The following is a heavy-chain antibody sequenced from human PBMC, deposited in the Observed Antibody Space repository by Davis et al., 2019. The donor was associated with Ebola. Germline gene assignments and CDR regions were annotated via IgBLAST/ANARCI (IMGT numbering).Heavy chain of an antibody. J-gene: IGHJ4*02. Sequence: SETLSLTCTVSGGSISSGGYYWSWTRPHPGKALEWIGYIYYSGSTYYNPSLKSRVTISVDTSKNQFPLKLSSVTAADTAVYYCARASGYSSSWYSTYYFDYWGQGTLVTVSS. D-gene: IGHD6-13*01. CDR2: IYYSGST. CDR1: GGSISSGGYY. CDR3: ARASGYSSSWYSTYYFDY. V-gene: IGHV4-31*03.